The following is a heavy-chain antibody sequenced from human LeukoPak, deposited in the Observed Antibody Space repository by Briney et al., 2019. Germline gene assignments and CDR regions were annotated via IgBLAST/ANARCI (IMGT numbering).Heavy chain of an antibody. CDR2: IYYAGSTAGST. CDR3: ATGESLDY. Sequence: PSETLSLTCTVSGGSISSYYWSWIRQPPGKGLEWIGYIYYAGSTAGSTNYNPSLKSRVTISIDRSKNQFSLKLSSVTAADTAVYFCATGESLDYWGQGTLVTVSS. J-gene: IGHJ4*02. D-gene: IGHD1-14*01. V-gene: IGHV4-59*12. CDR1: GGSISSYY.